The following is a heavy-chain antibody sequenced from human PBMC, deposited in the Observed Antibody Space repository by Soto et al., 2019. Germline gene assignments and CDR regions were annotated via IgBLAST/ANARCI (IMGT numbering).Heavy chain of an antibody. Sequence: SETLSLTCAVYGGSVSGYYWSWIRQPPGKGLEWIGEINHSGSTTYNPSLKSRVTISVDTSKNQFSLKLSSVTAADTAVYYCARGRERRDYFDYWGQGTLVTVSS. CDR1: GGSVSGYY. J-gene: IGHJ4*02. D-gene: IGHD1-1*01. V-gene: IGHV4-34*01. CDR3: ARGRERRDYFDY. CDR2: INHSGST.